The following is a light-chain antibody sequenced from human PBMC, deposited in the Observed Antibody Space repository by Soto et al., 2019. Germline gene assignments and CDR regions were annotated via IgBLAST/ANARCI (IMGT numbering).Light chain of an antibody. CDR1: QSVSTN. J-gene: IGKJ3*01. CDR2: DAS. Sequence: EIVLTQSPATLSLSPGERATLSCRASQSVSTNLAWHQQIPGQAPRLLIYDASNRATGIPARFNGSGSGTDFTLPISSLEPEDFAVYYCQLRSNWPPFTFGPGTKVDI. V-gene: IGKV3-11*01. CDR3: QLRSNWPPFT.